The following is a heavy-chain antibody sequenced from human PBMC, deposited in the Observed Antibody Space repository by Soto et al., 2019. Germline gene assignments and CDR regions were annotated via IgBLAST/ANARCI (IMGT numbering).Heavy chain of an antibody. V-gene: IGHV1-8*01. J-gene: IGHJ6*02. CDR2: MNPNSGNT. CDR3: ARDRAVLVPAALNDYYYYGMDV. Sequence: QVQLVQSGAEVKKPGASGKISCKASGYTFTSYDINWVRQATGQGLEWMGWMNPNSGNTGYAQKFQGRVTMTRNTSISTAYMELSSLRSEDTAVYYCARDRAVLVPAALNDYYYYGMDVWGQGTTVTVSS. D-gene: IGHD2-2*01. CDR1: GYTFTSYD.